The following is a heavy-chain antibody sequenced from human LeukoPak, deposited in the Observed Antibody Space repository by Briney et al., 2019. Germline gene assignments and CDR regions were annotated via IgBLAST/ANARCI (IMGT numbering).Heavy chain of an antibody. CDR1: GYTFTGYY. J-gene: IGHJ4*02. V-gene: IGHV1-2*02. Sequence: GASVKVSCKASGYTFTGYYMHWVRQAPGQGLEWMGRINPNSGGTNYAQKFQGRVTMTRDTSISTAYMELSRLRCDDTAVYYCARDRIVATIYYYDSSGYYGPYDYWGQGTLVTVSS. CDR2: INPNSGGT. D-gene: IGHD3-22*01. CDR3: ARDRIVATIYYYDSSGYYGPYDY.